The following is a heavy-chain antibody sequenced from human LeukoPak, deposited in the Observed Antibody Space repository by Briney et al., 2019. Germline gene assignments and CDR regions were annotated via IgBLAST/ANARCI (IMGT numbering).Heavy chain of an antibody. CDR3: ARGALVWGYYYYGMDV. CDR1: GGSISSGGYY. J-gene: IGHJ6*04. V-gene: IGHV4-31*03. Sequence: PSETLSLTCTVSGGSISSGGYYWSWIRQHPGKCLEWIGYIYYSGSTYYNPSLKSRVTISVDTSKNQFSLKLSSVTAADTAVYYCARGALVWGYYYYGMDVWGKGTTVTVSS. D-gene: IGHD6-13*01. CDR2: IYYSGST.